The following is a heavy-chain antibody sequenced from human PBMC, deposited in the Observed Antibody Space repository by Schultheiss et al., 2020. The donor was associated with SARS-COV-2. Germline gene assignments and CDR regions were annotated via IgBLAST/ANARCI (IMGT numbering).Heavy chain of an antibody. CDR1: GFTFSSYA. CDR3: AYGMDV. J-gene: IGHJ6*02. V-gene: IGHV3-30*04. CDR2: ISYDGSNK. Sequence: GGSLRLSCAASGFTFSSYAMHWVRQAPGKGLEWVAVISYDGSNKYYADSVKGRFTISRDNSKNTLYLQMNSLRAEDTAVYYCAYGMDVWGQGTTVNVAS.